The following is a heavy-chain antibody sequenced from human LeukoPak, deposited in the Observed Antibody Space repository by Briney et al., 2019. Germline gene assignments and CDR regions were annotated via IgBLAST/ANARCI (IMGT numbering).Heavy chain of an antibody. D-gene: IGHD2-2*02. V-gene: IGHV3-7*01. CDR2: IKQDGSEK. CDR3: ARRGGHCSSTSCYTGSYYYYYMDV. J-gene: IGHJ6*03. CDR1: GFTFSSYW. Sequence: GGSLRLSCAASGFTFSSYWMSWVRQAPGKGLEWVANIKQDGSEKYYVDSVKGRFTISRDNAKNSLYLQMNSLRAEDTAVYYCARRGGHCSSTSCYTGSYYYYYMDVWGKGTTVTVSS.